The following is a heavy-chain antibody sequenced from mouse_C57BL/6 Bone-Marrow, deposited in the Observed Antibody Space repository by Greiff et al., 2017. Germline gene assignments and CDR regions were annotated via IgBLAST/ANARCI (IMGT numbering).Heavy chain of an antibody. CDR1: GFSLTSYG. V-gene: IGHV2-2*01. CDR3: ARKGHYYGSSFDY. J-gene: IGHJ2*01. CDR2: IWSGGST. Sequence: QVQLKESGPGLVQPSQSLSITCTVSGFSLTSYGVHWVRQSPGKGLEWLGVIWSGGSTDYNAALISRLSISKDNSKSQVFFKMNSLQADDTAIYYCARKGHYYGSSFDYWGQGTTLTVSS. D-gene: IGHD1-1*01.